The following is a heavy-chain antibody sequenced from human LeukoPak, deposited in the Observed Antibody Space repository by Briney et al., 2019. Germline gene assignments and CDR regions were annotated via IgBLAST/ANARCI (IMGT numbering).Heavy chain of an antibody. D-gene: IGHD3-3*01. V-gene: IGHV3-30*04. CDR3: AQDFWSFRDY. Sequence: GGSLRLSCAASGFTFSSYAMHWVRQAPGKGLEWVAFIQNNGNDKYYADSVKGRFTISRDNSKNTVYLQMNSPRPEDTAVYYCAQDFWSFRDYWGQGTLVTVSS. CDR1: GFTFSSYA. J-gene: IGHJ4*02. CDR2: IQNNGNDK.